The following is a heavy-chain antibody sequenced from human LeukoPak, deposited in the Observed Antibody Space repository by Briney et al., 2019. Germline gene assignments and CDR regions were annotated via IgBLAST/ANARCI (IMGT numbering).Heavy chain of an antibody. CDR3: ARQIASAGTAGFDF. V-gene: IGHV4-4*07. CDR1: GGSISSYY. Sequence: SETLSLTCTVSGGSISSYYWSWIRQPAGKGLEWIGRIYSSGSTNYNHSLKSRVTMSVDTSTNQFSLRLRSVTAADTAVYYCARQIASAGTAGFDFWGQGALVTVSS. J-gene: IGHJ4*02. CDR2: IYSSGST. D-gene: IGHD6-13*01.